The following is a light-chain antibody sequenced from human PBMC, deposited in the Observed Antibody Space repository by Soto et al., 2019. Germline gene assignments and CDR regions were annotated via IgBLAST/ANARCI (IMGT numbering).Light chain of an antibody. Sequence: EFVLTPSPGTLSLSPGERATLSCRASQTVRNNYLAWYQQKPGQAPRLLIYDASSRATGNPDKFSGGGPGTDVTLTISRLEPADFAVYYCQQFSSDPLTFGGGTKVDIK. CDR2: DAS. V-gene: IGKV3-20*01. CDR3: QQFSSDPLT. CDR1: QTVRNNY. J-gene: IGKJ4*01.